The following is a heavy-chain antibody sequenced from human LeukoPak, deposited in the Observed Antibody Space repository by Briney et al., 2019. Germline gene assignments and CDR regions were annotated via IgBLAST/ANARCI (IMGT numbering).Heavy chain of an antibody. D-gene: IGHD4-23*01. CDR2: INPSGGST. CDR3: AREGRKDGGENDSSLDY. J-gene: IGHJ4*02. Sequence: GASVKVSCKASGYTFTSYYMQWVRQAPGQGLEWMGIINPSGGSTSYAQKFQGRVTMTRDTSTRTVYMDLSSLRSEDTAVYYCAREGRKDGGENDSSLDYWGQGTLVTVSS. V-gene: IGHV1-46*01. CDR1: GYTFTSYY.